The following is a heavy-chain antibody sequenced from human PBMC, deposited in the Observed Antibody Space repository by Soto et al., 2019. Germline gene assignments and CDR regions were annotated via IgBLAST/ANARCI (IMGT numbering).Heavy chain of an antibody. CDR2: ISYDGGNK. CDR3: ARDKGSGYSDY. V-gene: IGHV3-33*01. D-gene: IGHD3-22*01. Sequence: QVQLVESGGGVVQPGRSLRLSCAASGFTFSTYAMHWVRQAPGKGLEWVTVISYDGGNKYYADSVRGRFTISRDNSKNTLYLQMNSLRVEDTAVYYCARDKGSGYSDYWGQGTLVTVSS. CDR1: GFTFSTYA. J-gene: IGHJ4*02.